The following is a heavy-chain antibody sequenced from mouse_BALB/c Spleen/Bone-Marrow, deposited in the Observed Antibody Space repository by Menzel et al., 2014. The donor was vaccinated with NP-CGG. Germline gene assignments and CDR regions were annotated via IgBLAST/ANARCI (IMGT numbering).Heavy chain of an antibody. V-gene: IGHV1-39*01. CDR3: ARSWVNYFDY. Sequence: LQESGPELEKPGASVKISCKAPGYSFTGYNTNWVKQSNGKSLEWIGNIDPYSGGTSYNQKFKGKATLTVDKSSSTAYMQLKSLTSEDSAVYYCARSWVNYFDYWGQGTTLTVSS. D-gene: IGHD2-1*01. J-gene: IGHJ2*01. CDR1: GYSFTGYN. CDR2: IDPYSGGT.